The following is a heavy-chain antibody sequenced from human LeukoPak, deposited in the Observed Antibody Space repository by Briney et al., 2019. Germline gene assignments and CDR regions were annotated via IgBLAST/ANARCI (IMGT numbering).Heavy chain of an antibody. D-gene: IGHD1-26*01. V-gene: IGHV3-64*01. CDR3: AREERGQAIDY. Sequence: PGGSLRLSCAASGFTFSNYAMHWVRQAPGKGLEYVSAINSNGDSTYYANSVKGRFTISRGNSKSTLYLQMGSLRPEDTAVYYCAREERGQAIDYWGQGALVTVSS. CDR1: GFTFSNYA. CDR2: INSNGDST. J-gene: IGHJ4*02.